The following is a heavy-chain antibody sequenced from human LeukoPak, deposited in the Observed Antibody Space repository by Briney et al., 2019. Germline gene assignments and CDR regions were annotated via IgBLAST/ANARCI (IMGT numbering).Heavy chain of an antibody. V-gene: IGHV3-64D*06. J-gene: IGHJ4*02. CDR1: GFTLSTYV. CDR2: TSSNGDNT. Sequence: GGSLRLSCSVSGFTLSTYVMHWVRQAPGKGLEYVSATSSNGDNTYYADSVKGRFTISRDNSKNTLYLQMSSLRADDTAVYYCVRGTGYWGQGTLVTVSS. CDR3: VRGTGY.